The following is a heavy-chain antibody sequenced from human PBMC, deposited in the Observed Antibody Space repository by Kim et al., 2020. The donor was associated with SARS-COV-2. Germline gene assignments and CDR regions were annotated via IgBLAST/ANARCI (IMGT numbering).Heavy chain of an antibody. CDR1: GGSISSYY. CDR2: IYYSGST. D-gene: IGHD3-22*01. V-gene: IGHV4-59*01. J-gene: IGHJ4*02. CDR3: AREGDTYYYDSSGYKALYYFDY. Sequence: SETLSLTCTVSGGSISSYYWSWIRQPPGKGLEWIGYIYYSGSTNYNPSLKSRVTISVDTSKNQFSLKLSSVTAADTAVYYCAREGDTYYYDSSGYKALYYFDYWGQGTLVTVSS.